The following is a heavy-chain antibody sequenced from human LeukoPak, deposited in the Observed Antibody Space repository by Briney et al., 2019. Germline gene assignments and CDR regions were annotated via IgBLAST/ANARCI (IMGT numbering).Heavy chain of an antibody. CDR2: IGATDDT. Sequence: PGGSLRLSCAASGFTFSSYGMHWVRQATRKGLEWVSPIGATDDTYYPGSVKGRFTISRENAKNSLYLQMNSLRAGDTAVYYCTRKQKVYQCLVPYNWFDPWGQGTLVTVSS. V-gene: IGHV3-13*01. CDR3: TRKQKVYQCLVPYNWFDP. CDR1: GFTFSSYG. D-gene: IGHD6-19*01. J-gene: IGHJ5*02.